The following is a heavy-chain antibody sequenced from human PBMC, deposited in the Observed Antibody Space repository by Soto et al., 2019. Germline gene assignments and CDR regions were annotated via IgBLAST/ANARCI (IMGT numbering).Heavy chain of an antibody. Sequence: GVSLRLSCVASGFAFSTYAMNWVRQAPGKGLERVAVISSDGKTTFYADSVKGRFTISRDSPKNTLYLQMDSLRPDDTAVFYCTRENDYLGISGPTTLVALDIWGQGTMVTVSS. J-gene: IGHJ3*02. V-gene: IGHV3-30*04. D-gene: IGHD1-20*01. CDR1: GFAFSTYA. CDR2: ISSDGKTT. CDR3: TRENDYLGISGPTTLVALDI.